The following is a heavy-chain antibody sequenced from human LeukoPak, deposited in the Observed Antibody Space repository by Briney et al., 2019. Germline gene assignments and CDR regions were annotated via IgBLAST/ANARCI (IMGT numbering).Heavy chain of an antibody. D-gene: IGHD1-26*01. CDR2: ISYDGSNK. CDR3: ARGGVGATIRHIPFDY. V-gene: IGHV3-30*03. CDR1: GFTFSSYG. Sequence: GGSLRLSCAASGFTFSSYGMHWVRQAPGKGLEWVAVISYDGSNKYYADSVKGRFTISRDNSKNTLYLQMNSLRAEDTAVYYCARGGVGATIRHIPFDYWGQGTLVTVSS. J-gene: IGHJ4*02.